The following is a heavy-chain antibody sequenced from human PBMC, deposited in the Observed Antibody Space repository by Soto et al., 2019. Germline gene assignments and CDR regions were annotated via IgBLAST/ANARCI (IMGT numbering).Heavy chain of an antibody. J-gene: IGHJ5*02. V-gene: IGHV1-18*01. CDR2: IATYNSNR. Sequence: HLVQSGPEVKKPGASITVSCNTSGDTFTNFGLSWVRQAPGQGLEWMGWIATYNSNRNYAQKFQGRLTLTTDTSTSTAYMELKNLGYDDTAVYYCARVVRGVVNWFDPWGQGTLVTVSS. CDR3: ARVVRGVVNWFDP. CDR1: GDTFTNFG. D-gene: IGHD3-10*01.